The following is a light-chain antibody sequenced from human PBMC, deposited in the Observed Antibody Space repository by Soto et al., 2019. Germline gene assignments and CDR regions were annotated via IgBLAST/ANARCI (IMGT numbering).Light chain of an antibody. J-gene: IGKJ4*01. CDR2: DAS. CDR3: QQRSNWPLT. Sequence: EIMLTQSPATLSLSTGERATLSCRASQSVSSYLAWYQQKPGQAPRLLIYDASNRATGIPARFSGSGSGTDFTLTISSLEPEDFAVYYCQQRSNWPLTFGGGTIVDIK. V-gene: IGKV3-11*01. CDR1: QSVSSY.